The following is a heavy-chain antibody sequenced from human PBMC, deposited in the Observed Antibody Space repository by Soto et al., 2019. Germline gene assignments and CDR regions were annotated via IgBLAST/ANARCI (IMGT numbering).Heavy chain of an antibody. J-gene: IGHJ4*02. D-gene: IGHD5-18*01. CDR3: AKVPVETTLAPRYYFEY. CDR2: IRATGDRT. CDR1: GFTFSGYA. V-gene: IGHV3-23*01. Sequence: PGGSLRLSCAATGFTFSGYAMNWVRQAPGKGMEWVSSIRATGDRTNYADSVKGRFTISRDNSKNTLYLQMNSLRAEDTAVYYCAKVPVETTLAPRYYFEYWGQGTLVTVSS.